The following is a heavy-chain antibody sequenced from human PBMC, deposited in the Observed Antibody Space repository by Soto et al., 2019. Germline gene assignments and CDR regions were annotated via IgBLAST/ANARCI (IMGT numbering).Heavy chain of an antibody. Sequence: SETLSLTCTVSGGSISSYDWSWIRQPAGKGLEWIGRIYTSGSTNYNPSLKSRVTMSVDTSKNQFSLKLSSVTAADMAVYYCARDRYCTNGVCHGGDAFDIWGQGTMVTVSS. CDR3: ARDRYCTNGVCHGGDAFDI. CDR1: GGSISSYD. J-gene: IGHJ3*02. CDR2: IYTSGST. V-gene: IGHV4-4*07. D-gene: IGHD2-8*01.